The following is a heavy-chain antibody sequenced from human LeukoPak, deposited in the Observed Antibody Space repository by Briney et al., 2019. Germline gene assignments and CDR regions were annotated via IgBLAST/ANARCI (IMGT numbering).Heavy chain of an antibody. D-gene: IGHD3-10*01. J-gene: IGHJ4*02. V-gene: IGHV4-38-2*02. Sequence: SETLSLTCTVSGYSLSSDYYWGWIRQPPGRGLEWIGTIYHSGSTYYNPSLKSRVTISVDTSKNQFSLKLSSVTAADTAVYYCAREYERFGVYFFDYWGQGTLVTVSS. CDR1: GYSLSSDYY. CDR2: IYHSGST. CDR3: AREYERFGVYFFDY.